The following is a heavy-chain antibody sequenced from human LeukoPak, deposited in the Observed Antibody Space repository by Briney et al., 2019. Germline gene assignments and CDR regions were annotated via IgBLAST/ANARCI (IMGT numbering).Heavy chain of an antibody. CDR3: ATVGPGGFGIYYFDY. V-gene: IGHV1-69*06. Sequence: ASVKVSCKASGGTFSSYAISWVRQAPGQGLEWMGGIIPIFGTANYAQKFQGRVTITADKSTSTAYMELSSLRSEDTAVYYCATVGPGGFGIYYFDYWGQGTLVTVSS. J-gene: IGHJ4*02. CDR1: GGTFSSYA. D-gene: IGHD3-10*01. CDR2: IIPIFGTA.